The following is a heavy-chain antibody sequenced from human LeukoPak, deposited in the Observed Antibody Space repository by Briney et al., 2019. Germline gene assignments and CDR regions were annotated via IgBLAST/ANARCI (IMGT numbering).Heavy chain of an antibody. J-gene: IGHJ4*02. Sequence: SETLSLTCTVSGGSISSSSYYWGWIRQPPGKGLGWIGSIYYSGSTYYNPSLKSRVTISVDTSKNQFSLKLSSVTAADTAVYYCARLGYCSGGSCYDFDYWGQGTLVTVSS. V-gene: IGHV4-39*01. CDR3: ARLGYCSGGSCYDFDY. D-gene: IGHD2-15*01. CDR2: IYYSGST. CDR1: GGSISSSSYY.